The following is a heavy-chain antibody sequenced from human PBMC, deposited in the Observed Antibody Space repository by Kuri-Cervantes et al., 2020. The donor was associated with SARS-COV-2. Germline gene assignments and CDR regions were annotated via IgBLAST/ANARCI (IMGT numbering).Heavy chain of an antibody. Sequence: GESLKISCAASGFTFSSYAMSWVRQAPGKGLEWVSAISGSGGSTYYADSVKGRFTISRDNAKNSLYLQMNSLRAEDTAVYYCARDGYSSSSRDVDYWGQGTLVTVSS. CDR1: GFTFSSYA. CDR2: ISGSGGST. V-gene: IGHV3-23*01. D-gene: IGHD6-6*01. CDR3: ARDGYSSSSRDVDY. J-gene: IGHJ4*02.